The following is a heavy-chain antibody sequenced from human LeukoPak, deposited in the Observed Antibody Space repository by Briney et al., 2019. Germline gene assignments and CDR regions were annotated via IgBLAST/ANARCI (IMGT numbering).Heavy chain of an antibody. J-gene: IGHJ4*01. CDR2: ISWDGGIT. CDR3: AKDSNTGGYSFGS. V-gene: IGHV3-43*01. D-gene: IGHD5-12*01. CDR1: GFTFHHYS. Sequence: GRSLRLSCAASGFTFHHYSMHWVRQPPGKGLEWVSLISWDGGITYYADSVRGRFTISRDNGKNSLSLEMNSLRTEDTALYYCAKDSNTGGYSFGSWGQGTLVTVTS.